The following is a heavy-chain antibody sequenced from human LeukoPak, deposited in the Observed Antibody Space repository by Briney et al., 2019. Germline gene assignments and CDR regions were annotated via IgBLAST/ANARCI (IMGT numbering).Heavy chain of an antibody. J-gene: IGHJ4*02. CDR2: MSYEGSNI. CDR3: TTDLVVVTASPN. CDR1: RFTFSSYA. V-gene: IGHV3-30*04. Sequence: GGSLRLSCAASRFTFSSYAMHWVRQAPGKGLEWVAIMSYEGSNIYYADSVKGRFTISRDNSKNTLYLQMNSLKTEDTAVYYCTTDLVVVTASPNWGQGTLVTVSS. D-gene: IGHD2-21*02.